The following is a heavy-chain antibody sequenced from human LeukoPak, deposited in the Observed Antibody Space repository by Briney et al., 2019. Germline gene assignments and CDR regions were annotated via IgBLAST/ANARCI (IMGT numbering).Heavy chain of an antibody. CDR3: ARTPKYSSGWTSYYFDY. CDR2: INPSGGST. J-gene: IGHJ4*02. Sequence: ASVKVSCKASGYTFTSYYMHWVRQAPGQGLEWMGIINPSGGSTSYAQKFQGRVTMTRDMSTSTVYMELSSLRSEDTAVYYCARTPKYSSGWTSYYFDYWGQGTLVTVSS. CDR1: GYTFTSYY. D-gene: IGHD6-19*01. V-gene: IGHV1-46*01.